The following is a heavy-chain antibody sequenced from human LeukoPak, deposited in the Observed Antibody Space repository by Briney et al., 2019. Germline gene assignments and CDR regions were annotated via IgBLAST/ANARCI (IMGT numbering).Heavy chain of an antibody. CDR1: GYRFTSYW. Sequence: GESLKISCKGSGYRFTSYWIGWVRPMPGKGLEWMGIIYPGDSDTRYSPSFQGQVTISADKSISTAYLQWSSLKASDTAMYYCARRYCSSTSCYPFDYWGQGTLVTVSS. J-gene: IGHJ4*02. D-gene: IGHD2-2*01. CDR2: IYPGDSDT. CDR3: ARRYCSSTSCYPFDY. V-gene: IGHV5-51*01.